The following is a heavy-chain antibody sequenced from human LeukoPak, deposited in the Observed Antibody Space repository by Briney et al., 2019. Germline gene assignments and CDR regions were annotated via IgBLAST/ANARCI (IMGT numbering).Heavy chain of an antibody. CDR1: RFTFDDHA. D-gene: IGHD6-13*01. CDR2: ISWNSGNI. Sequence: SGGSLRLSCAASRFTFDDHAMHWVRQTPGKGLEWVSGISWNSGNIGYADSVKGRFTISRDNAKNSLYLQMNSLRAKDTALYYCAKDYSSSYTYGMDVWGQGTTVTVSS. V-gene: IGHV3-9*01. CDR3: AKDYSSSYTYGMDV. J-gene: IGHJ6*02.